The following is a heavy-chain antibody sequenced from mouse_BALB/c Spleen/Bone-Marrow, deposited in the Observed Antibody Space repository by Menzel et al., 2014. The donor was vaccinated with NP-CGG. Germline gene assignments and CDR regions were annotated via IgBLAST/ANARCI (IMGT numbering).Heavy chain of an antibody. Sequence: EVMLVESGGGLVQPGGSLRLSCATSGFTFSDFYMEWVRQPPGKRLEWIAASRNKAKDYTTGYSASVKGRFIVSSDTSQSILYLQMNALRAEDTAIYYCARDVGYGNYFVYWGQGTLVTVSA. CDR3: ARDVGYGNYFVY. CDR2: SRNKAKDYTT. CDR1: GFTFSDFY. J-gene: IGHJ3*01. D-gene: IGHD2-10*02. V-gene: IGHV7-1*02.